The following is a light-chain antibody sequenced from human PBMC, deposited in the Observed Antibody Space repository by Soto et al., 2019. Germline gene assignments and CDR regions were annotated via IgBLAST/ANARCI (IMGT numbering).Light chain of an antibody. Sequence: EIVLTQSPGTLSLSPGERATLSCRASQSVSSSYLAWYQQKPGQAPRLLIFDASSRATGIPDRFSGSGSGTDFTLTISRLEPEDFAVYYCQQYGRSPWTFGQGTKVEVE. CDR3: QQYGRSPWT. J-gene: IGKJ1*01. CDR1: QSVSSSY. V-gene: IGKV3-20*01. CDR2: DAS.